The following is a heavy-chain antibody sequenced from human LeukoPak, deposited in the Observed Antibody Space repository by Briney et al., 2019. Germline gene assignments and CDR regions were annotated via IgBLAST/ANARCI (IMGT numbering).Heavy chain of an antibody. J-gene: IGHJ5*02. CDR1: GGSISSYY. CDR2: IYYSGST. V-gene: IGHV4-59*01. D-gene: IGHD5-18*01. CDR3: AGDWGQYSYGYSWFDP. Sequence: SETLSLTCTVSGGSISSYYWSWVRQAPEKGLEWIGYIYYSGSTNYNPSLKTRVTISVHTSKNQFSLKLSSVTAADTAVYYCAGDWGQYSYGYSWFDPWGQGTLVTVSS.